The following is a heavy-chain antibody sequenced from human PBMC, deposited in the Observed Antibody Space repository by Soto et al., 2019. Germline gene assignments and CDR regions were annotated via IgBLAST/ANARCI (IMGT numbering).Heavy chain of an antibody. Sequence: GDPISSSAYYWGWVRQTPEKGLEWIGNIYNSGSTFYNAYIKIRLTISVDTSKNQFAPRLMSVTAADTAVYYCARRGSGSSFDYWGQGTLVTVSS. CDR3: ARRGSGSSFDY. CDR2: IYNSGST. J-gene: IGHJ4*02. CDR1: GDPISSSAYY. D-gene: IGHD3-10*01. V-gene: IGHV4-39*01.